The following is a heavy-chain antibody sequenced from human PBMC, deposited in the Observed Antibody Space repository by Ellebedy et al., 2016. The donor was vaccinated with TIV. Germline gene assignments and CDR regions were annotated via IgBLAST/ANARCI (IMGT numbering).Heavy chain of an antibody. Sequence: GESLKISCAASGFTFSSYAMSWVRQAPGKGLEWVSAISGSGGSTYYADSVKGRFTISRDNSKNTLYLQMNSLRAEDTAVYYCAKGTVTGSYTTGVFDYWGQGTLVTVSS. J-gene: IGHJ4*02. CDR1: GFTFSSYA. CDR2: ISGSGGST. CDR3: AKGTVTGSYTTGVFDY. D-gene: IGHD3-10*01. V-gene: IGHV3-23*01.